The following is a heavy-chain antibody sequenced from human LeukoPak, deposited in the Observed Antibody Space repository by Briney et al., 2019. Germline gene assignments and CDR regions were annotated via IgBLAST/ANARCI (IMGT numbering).Heavy chain of an antibody. CDR1: GGTFSSYA. J-gene: IGHJ4*02. CDR3: SIMITFGGVIVPSYFDY. V-gene: IGHV1-69*05. Sequence: SVKVSCKASGGTFSSYAISWVRQAPGQGLEWMGRIIPIFGTANYAQKFQGRVTITTDESTSTAYMELSSLRSEDTAVYYCSIMITFGGVIVPSYFDYWGQGTLVTVSS. CDR2: IIPIFGTA. D-gene: IGHD3-16*02.